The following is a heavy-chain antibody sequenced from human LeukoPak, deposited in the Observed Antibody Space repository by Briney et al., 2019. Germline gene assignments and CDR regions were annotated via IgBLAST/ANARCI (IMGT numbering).Heavy chain of an antibody. Sequence: SETLSLTCTVSGGSISSSSYYWGWIRQPPGKGLEWIGSIYYSGSTYYNPSLKSRVTISVDTSKNQFSLKLSFVTAADTAVYYCARVHYYGSGSLNWFDPWGQGTLVTVSS. J-gene: IGHJ5*02. CDR1: GGSISSSSYY. CDR2: IYYSGST. CDR3: ARVHYYGSGSLNWFDP. V-gene: IGHV4-39*07. D-gene: IGHD3-10*01.